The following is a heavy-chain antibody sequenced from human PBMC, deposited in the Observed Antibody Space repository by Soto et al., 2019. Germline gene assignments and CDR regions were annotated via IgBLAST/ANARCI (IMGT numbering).Heavy chain of an antibody. J-gene: IGHJ4*02. V-gene: IGHV4-4*03. CDR2: IYHSGST. Sequence: PETLSLTCAVSGGSISSSNWWSWVRQPPGKGLEWIGEIYHSGSTNYNPSLKSRVTISVDKSKNQFSLKLSSVTAADTAVYYCARSLYDFWSGYFDYWGQGTLVTVSS. CDR1: GGSISSSNW. CDR3: ARSLYDFWSGYFDY. D-gene: IGHD3-3*01.